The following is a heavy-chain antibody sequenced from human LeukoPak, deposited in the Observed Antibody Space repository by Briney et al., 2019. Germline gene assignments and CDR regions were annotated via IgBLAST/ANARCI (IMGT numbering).Heavy chain of an antibody. CDR3: ARGGGDSGWYFAGGVFDY. CDR1: GYTFTSYG. V-gene: IGHV1-18*01. J-gene: IGHJ4*02. CDR2: SSAYNGNT. Sequence: GASVKVSCKASGYTFTSYGISWVRQAPGQGLEWMGWSSAYNGNTNYAQKLQGRVTMTTDTSTSTAYMELRSLRSDDTAVYYCARGGGDSGWYFAGGVFDYWGQGTLVTVSS. D-gene: IGHD6-19*01.